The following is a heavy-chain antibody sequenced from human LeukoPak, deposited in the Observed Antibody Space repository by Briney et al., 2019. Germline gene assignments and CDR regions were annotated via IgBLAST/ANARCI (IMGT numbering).Heavy chain of an antibody. J-gene: IGHJ3*02. CDR2: IYYSGST. D-gene: IGHD4-17*01. V-gene: IGHV4-61*08. Sequence: VKPSQTLSLTCTVSGGSISSGDYYWSWIRQPPGKGLEWIGYIYYSGSTSYNPSLKSRVTMSLDSSKNQVSLRLSSVTSADTAVYYCAREYGDYVGTVDIWGQGTMVTVSS. CDR1: GGSISSGDYY. CDR3: AREYGDYVGTVDI.